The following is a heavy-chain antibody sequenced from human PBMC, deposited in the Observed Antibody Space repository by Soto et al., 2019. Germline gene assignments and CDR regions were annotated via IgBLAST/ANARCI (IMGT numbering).Heavy chain of an antibody. Sequence: TLSLTCAVYGGSFSGYYWGWIRQTPGSGLEWIGEIIHTGSTHYNPSLMSRVTISVDTSKNQISLYVTSVTAADSALYFCAKGRLPDTGVPAVIIPGREWYGMDVWCQW. V-gene: IGHV4-34*01. CDR2: IIHTGST. D-gene: IGHD2-2*02. CDR3: AKGRLPDTGVPAVIIPGREWYGMDV. CDR1: GGSFSGYY. J-gene: IGHJ6*02.